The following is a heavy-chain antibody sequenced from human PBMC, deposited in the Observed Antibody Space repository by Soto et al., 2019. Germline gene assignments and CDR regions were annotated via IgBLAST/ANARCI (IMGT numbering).Heavy chain of an antibody. Sequence: QVQLVESGGGVVQPGRSLRLSCAASGFTFSSYAMHWVRQAPGKGLEWVAVISYDGSNKYYADSVKGRFTISRDNSKNTLYLQMNSLRAEDTAVYYCARESHCSSTSCCPDNDYWGQGTLVTVSS. J-gene: IGHJ4*02. D-gene: IGHD2-2*01. CDR1: GFTFSSYA. V-gene: IGHV3-30-3*01. CDR3: ARESHCSSTSCCPDNDY. CDR2: ISYDGSNK.